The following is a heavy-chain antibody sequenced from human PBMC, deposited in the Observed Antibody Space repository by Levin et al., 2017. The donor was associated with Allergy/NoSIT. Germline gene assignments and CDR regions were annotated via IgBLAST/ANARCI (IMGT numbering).Heavy chain of an antibody. J-gene: IGHJ4*02. CDR2: ISGGGDST. V-gene: IGHV3-23*01. CDR1: GFTFNTYA. CDR3: AKLPRPHYFDY. Sequence: GGSLRLSCAASGFTFNTYAITWVRQAPGRGLEWVSGISGGGDSTYYADSVKGRFTISRDNSKNTLYLQMNTLRTEDTAVYYCAKLPRPHYFDYWGQGTLVTVSS.